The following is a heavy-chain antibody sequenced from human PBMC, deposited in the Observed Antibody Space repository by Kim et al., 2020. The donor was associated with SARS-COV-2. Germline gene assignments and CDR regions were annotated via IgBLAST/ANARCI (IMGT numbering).Heavy chain of an antibody. D-gene: IGHD5-18*01. V-gene: IGHV4-30-2*01. CDR3: ARVRDTAMAAYFDY. J-gene: IGHJ4*02. Sequence: NPSPKSRVTISVDRSKNQFSLKLRSVTAADTAVYYCARVRDTAMAAYFDYWGQGTLVTVSS.